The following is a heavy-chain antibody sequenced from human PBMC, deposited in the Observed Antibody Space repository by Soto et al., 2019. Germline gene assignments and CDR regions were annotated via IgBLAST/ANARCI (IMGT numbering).Heavy chain of an antibody. Sequence: GGSLRLSCAASGFTFSGSAMHWVRQASGKGLEWVGRIRSKANSYATAYAASVKGRFTISRDDSKNTAYLQMNSLKTEDTAVHYCFTWFGELLIGMDVWGQGTTVTVSS. CDR3: FTWFGELLIGMDV. D-gene: IGHD3-10*01. J-gene: IGHJ6*02. CDR2: IRSKANSYAT. V-gene: IGHV3-73*01. CDR1: GFTFSGSA.